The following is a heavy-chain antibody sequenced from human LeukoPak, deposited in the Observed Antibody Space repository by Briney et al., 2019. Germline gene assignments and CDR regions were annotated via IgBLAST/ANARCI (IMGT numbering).Heavy chain of an antibody. CDR2: IYSGGST. J-gene: IGHJ4*02. CDR3: ARDSGWYYLDY. D-gene: IGHD6-19*01. V-gene: IGHV3-66*01. CDR1: GFTVSSNY. Sequence: GSLRLSCAASGFTVSSNYMSWVRQAPGKGLEWVSVIYSGGSTYYADSVKGRFTISRDNSKNTLYPQMNSLRAEDTAVYYCARDSGWYYLDYWGQGTLVTVSS.